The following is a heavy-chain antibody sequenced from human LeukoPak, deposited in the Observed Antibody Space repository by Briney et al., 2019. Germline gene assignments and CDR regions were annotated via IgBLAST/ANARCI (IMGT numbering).Heavy chain of an antibody. CDR2: IIPIFGTA. Sequence: GASVKVSCKASGGTFRSYAISWVRQAPGQGLEWMGGIIPIFGTANYAQKFQGRVTITADESTSTAYMELSSLRSEDTAVYYCAREWYSSGWYGGHDAFDIWGQGTMVTVSS. CDR1: GGTFRSYA. CDR3: AREWYSSGWYGGHDAFDI. D-gene: IGHD6-19*01. V-gene: IGHV1-69*01. J-gene: IGHJ3*02.